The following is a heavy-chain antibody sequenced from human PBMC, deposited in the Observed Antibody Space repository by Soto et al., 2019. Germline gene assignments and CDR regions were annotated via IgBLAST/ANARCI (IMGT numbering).Heavy chain of an antibody. Sequence: TLSLTCTVSGGSISSCGYYWSWIRQHPGKGLEWIGYIYYSGSTYYNPSLKSRVTISVDTSKNQFSLKLSSVTAADTAVYYCARTGYYYEADYWGQGTLVTVSS. J-gene: IGHJ4*02. D-gene: IGHD3-22*01. CDR1: GGSISSCGYY. CDR3: ARTGYYYEADY. V-gene: IGHV4-31*03. CDR2: IYYSGST.